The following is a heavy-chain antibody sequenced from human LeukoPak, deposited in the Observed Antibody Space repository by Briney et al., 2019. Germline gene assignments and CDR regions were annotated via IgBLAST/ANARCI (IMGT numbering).Heavy chain of an antibody. Sequence: ASVKVSCKASGYTFTGYYMHWVRQAPGQGLEWMGWIDPNTGDSNYVQKFQGRVTMTRDTSISTAYMELSRLRSDDTAVYCCAMLHRAVAGTDFDYWGQGTLVTVSS. J-gene: IGHJ4*02. CDR1: GYTFTGYY. CDR2: IDPNTGDS. D-gene: IGHD6-19*01. V-gene: IGHV1-2*02. CDR3: AMLHRAVAGTDFDY.